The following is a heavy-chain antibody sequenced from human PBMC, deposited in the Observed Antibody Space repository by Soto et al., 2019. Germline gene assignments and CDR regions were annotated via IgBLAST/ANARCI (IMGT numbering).Heavy chain of an antibody. Sequence: SVKVSCKASGGTFSSYAISWVQQAPGQGLEWMGGIIPIFGTANYAQKFQGRVTITADESTSTAYMELSSLRSEDTAVYYCARGEYSSSSIGGDYWGQGTLVTVS. J-gene: IGHJ4*02. D-gene: IGHD6-6*01. V-gene: IGHV1-69*13. CDR3: ARGEYSSSSIGGDY. CDR1: GGTFSSYA. CDR2: IIPIFGTA.